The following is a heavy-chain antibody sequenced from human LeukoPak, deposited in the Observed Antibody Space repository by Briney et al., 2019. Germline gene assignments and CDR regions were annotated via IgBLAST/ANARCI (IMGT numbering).Heavy chain of an antibody. CDR1: GVSISSYY. D-gene: IGHD6-19*01. Sequence: SETLSLTCTVSGVSISSYYWSWIRQPAGKGLEWIGRVYIGGSSNYNPSLKSRVTISVDMSKNQISLKLSSVTAADTALYYCARERGEDYSSGWYKTNFFDTWGQGTRVTVSS. J-gene: IGHJ4*02. CDR2: VYIGGSS. CDR3: ARERGEDYSSGWYKTNFFDT. V-gene: IGHV4-4*07.